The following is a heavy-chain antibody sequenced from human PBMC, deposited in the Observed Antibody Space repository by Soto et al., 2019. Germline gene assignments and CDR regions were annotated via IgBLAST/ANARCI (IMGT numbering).Heavy chain of an antibody. CDR3: AAQDRVGASLYYYYGMDV. V-gene: IGHV1-58*01. D-gene: IGHD1-26*01. Sequence: GASVKVSCKASGFTFTSSAVQWVRQARGQRLEWIGWIVVGSGNTNYAQKFQERVTITRDMSTSTAYMELSSLRSEDTAVYYCAAQDRVGASLYYYYGMDVWGQGTTVTVSS. CDR1: GFTFTSSA. CDR2: IVVGSGNT. J-gene: IGHJ6*02.